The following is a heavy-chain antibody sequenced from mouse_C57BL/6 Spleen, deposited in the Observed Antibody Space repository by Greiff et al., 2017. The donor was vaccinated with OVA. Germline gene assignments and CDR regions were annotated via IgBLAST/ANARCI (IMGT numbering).Heavy chain of an antibody. J-gene: IGHJ2*01. CDR2: INPYNGGT. CDR1: GYTFTDYY. D-gene: IGHD1-1*01. Sequence: VQHQQSGPVLVKPGASVKMSCKASGYTFTDYYMNWVKQSHGKSLEWIGVINPYNGGTSYNQKFKGKATLTVDKSSSTAYMELNSLTSEDSAVYYCARSTTVGAKDYWGQGTTLTVSS. V-gene: IGHV1-19*01. CDR3: ARSTTVGAKDY.